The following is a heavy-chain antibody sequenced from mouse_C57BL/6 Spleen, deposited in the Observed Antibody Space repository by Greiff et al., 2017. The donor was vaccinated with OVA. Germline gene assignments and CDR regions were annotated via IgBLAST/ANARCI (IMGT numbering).Heavy chain of an antibody. CDR1: GYSITSGYY. CDR3: AIVDLLWLRDAMDY. V-gene: IGHV3-6*01. D-gene: IGHD2-2*01. CDR2: ISYDGSN. J-gene: IGHJ4*01. Sequence: EVKLMESGPGLVKPSQSLSLTCSVTGYSITSGYYWNWIRQFPGNKLEWMGYISYDGSNNYNPSLKNRISITRDTSKNQFFLKLNSVTTEDTATYYCAIVDLLWLRDAMDYWGQGTSVTVSS.